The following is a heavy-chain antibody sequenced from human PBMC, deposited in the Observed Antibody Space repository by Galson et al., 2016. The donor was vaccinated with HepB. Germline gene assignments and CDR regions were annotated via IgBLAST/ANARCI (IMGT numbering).Heavy chain of an antibody. Sequence: SLRLSCAASGFTFSNYAMSWVRQAPGKGLEWASEISASGVSTYYADSVKGRFTISRDNSKNTLYVQMDSLRAEDTAVYYCAKDRLGIGGVSDYLGQGTLVTVSS. D-gene: IGHD3-16*01. CDR3: AKDRLGIGGVSDY. CDR1: GFTFSNYA. J-gene: IGHJ4*02. CDR2: ISASGVST. V-gene: IGHV3-23*01.